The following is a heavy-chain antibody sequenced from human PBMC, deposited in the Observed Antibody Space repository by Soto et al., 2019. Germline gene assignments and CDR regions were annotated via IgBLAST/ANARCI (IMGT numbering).Heavy chain of an antibody. Sequence: ASVKVSCKASGGTFSSYAISWVRQAPGQGLEWMGGIIPIFGTANYAQKFQGRVTITADESTSTAYMELSSLRSEDTAVYYCARERRWVDTAMVGEVYYYYGMDVWGQGTTVTVSS. CDR1: GGTFSSYA. J-gene: IGHJ6*02. CDR3: ARERRWVDTAMVGEVYYYYGMDV. V-gene: IGHV1-69*13. D-gene: IGHD5-18*01. CDR2: IIPIFGTA.